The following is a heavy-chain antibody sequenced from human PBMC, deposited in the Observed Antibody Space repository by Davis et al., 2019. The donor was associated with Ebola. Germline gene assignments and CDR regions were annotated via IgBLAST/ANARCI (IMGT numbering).Heavy chain of an antibody. Sequence: MPSQTLSPTCAVSTGSTSSSNWWTSVRQPPGKGPEWIGGIYHSGSTYYNPSLKSRVTISVEKSKNQFSLKLTSVTAADTAMYYCVRVLGGCSSTSCFFDPWGQGTLVTVSS. CDR3: VRVLGGCSSTSCFFDP. J-gene: IGHJ5*02. D-gene: IGHD2-2*01. V-gene: IGHV4-4*02. CDR1: TGSTSSSNW. CDR2: IYHSGST.